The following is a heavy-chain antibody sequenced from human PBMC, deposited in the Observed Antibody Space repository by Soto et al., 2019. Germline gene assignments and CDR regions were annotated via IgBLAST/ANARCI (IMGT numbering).Heavy chain of an antibody. D-gene: IGHD6-13*01. CDR3: TRHDELWYSSSTTPFDY. V-gene: IGHV3-73*01. J-gene: IGHJ4*02. Sequence: GGSLRLSCAASGFTFSGSAMHWVRQASGKGLEWVGRIRSKANSYATAYAASVKGRFTISRDDSKNTAYLQMNSLKTEDTAVYYCTRHDELWYSSSTTPFDYWGQGTLVTVSS. CDR2: IRSKANSYAT. CDR1: GFTFSGSA.